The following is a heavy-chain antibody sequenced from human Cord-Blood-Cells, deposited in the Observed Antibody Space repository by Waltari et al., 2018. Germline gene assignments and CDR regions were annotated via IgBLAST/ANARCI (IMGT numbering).Heavy chain of an antibody. V-gene: IGHV4-59*01. CDR1: GGSISSYY. D-gene: IGHD2-2*01. CDR3: ASLGCSSTSCYDY. J-gene: IGHJ4*02. Sequence: QVQLQESGPGLVKPSETLSLTCTVSGGSISSYYWSWIRQPPGKGLEWLGYIYYSGSTNYNPSLKSRVTISVDTSKNQFSLKLSSVTAADTAVYYCASLGCSSTSCYDYWGQGTLVTVSS. CDR2: IYYSGST.